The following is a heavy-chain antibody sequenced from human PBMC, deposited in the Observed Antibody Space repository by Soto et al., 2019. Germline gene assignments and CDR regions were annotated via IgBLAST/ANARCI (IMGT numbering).Heavy chain of an antibody. J-gene: IGHJ4*02. V-gene: IGHV4-39*01. CDR3: ARQGGMGIAAPPSIFDY. D-gene: IGHD6-13*01. Sequence: SETLSLTCTVSGGSISSSSYYWGWIRQPPGKGLEWIGSIYYSGSTYYNPSLKSRVTISVDTSKNQFSLKLSSVTAADTAVYYCARQGGMGIAAPPSIFDYWGQGTLVTVSS. CDR1: GGSISSSSYY. CDR2: IYYSGST.